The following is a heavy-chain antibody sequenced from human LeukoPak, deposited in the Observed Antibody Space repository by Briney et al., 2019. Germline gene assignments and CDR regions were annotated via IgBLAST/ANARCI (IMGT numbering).Heavy chain of an antibody. V-gene: IGHV3-7*03. D-gene: IGHD6-19*01. Sequence: GGSLRLSCAVSGFTFSSYWISWVRQAPGKGLEWVANIKQDGSEKYYVDSVKGRFTISRDNAKNSLYLQMNSLRAEDTAVYYCARVRGPYSSGWYYFDYWGQGTLVTVSS. CDR1: GFTFSSYW. J-gene: IGHJ4*02. CDR2: IKQDGSEK. CDR3: ARVRGPYSSGWYYFDY.